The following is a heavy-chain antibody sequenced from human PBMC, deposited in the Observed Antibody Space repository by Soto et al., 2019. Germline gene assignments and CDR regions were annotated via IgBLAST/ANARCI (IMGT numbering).Heavy chain of an antibody. CDR2: ISGSGSTA. V-gene: IGHV3-23*01. D-gene: IGHD5-18*01. Sequence: EVQLLESGGGLVQPGGSLRLSCAASEFSFGGYAISWVRLAPGKGLEWVSGISGSGSTAFYADSVRGRFTISRDNSKITRYLPMDSLRAEDTAVYYCAKGARGFSPAAMDVWGQGTTVTVSS. J-gene: IGHJ6*02. CDR3: AKGARGFSPAAMDV. CDR1: EFSFGGYA.